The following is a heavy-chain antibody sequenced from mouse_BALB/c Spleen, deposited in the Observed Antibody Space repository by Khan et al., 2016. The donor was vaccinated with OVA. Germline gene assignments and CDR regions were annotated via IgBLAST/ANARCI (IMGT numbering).Heavy chain of an antibody. CDR1: GYSITSDYA. J-gene: IGHJ2*01. D-gene: IGHD2-3*01. Sequence: VQLKESGPGLVKPSQSLSLTCTVTGYSITSDYAWNWIRQFPGNKLEWMGYISYSGNTKYKPSLKSRISITRETSKNHFFLQLNSVTIEDTTTYCCARIDGGDFDYWGQGTTLTVSS. V-gene: IGHV3-2*02. CDR3: ARIDGGDFDY. CDR2: ISYSGNT.